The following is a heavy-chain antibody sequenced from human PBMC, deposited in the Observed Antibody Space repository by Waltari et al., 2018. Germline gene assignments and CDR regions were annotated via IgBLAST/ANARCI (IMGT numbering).Heavy chain of an antibody. Sequence: QVQLQESGPGLVKPSETLSLTCAVSGYSISSGYYWGWIRQPPGKGLEWIGSIYHSGSTYYNPSLKSRVTISVDTSKNQFSLKLSSVTAADTAVYYCARVIAAAFDAFDIWGQGTMVTVSS. D-gene: IGHD6-13*01. CDR1: GYSISSGYY. CDR3: ARVIAAAFDAFDI. CDR2: IYHSGST. V-gene: IGHV4-38-2*01. J-gene: IGHJ3*02.